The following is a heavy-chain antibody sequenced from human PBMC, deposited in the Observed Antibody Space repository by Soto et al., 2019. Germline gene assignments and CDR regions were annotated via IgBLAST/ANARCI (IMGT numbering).Heavy chain of an antibody. V-gene: IGHV3-30*03. D-gene: IGHD3-9*01. CDR2: ISHDGTNK. Sequence: GGSLRLSCEVSGFTFSAYGMHWVRQAPGKGLEWVAAISHDGTNKNYGDSVKGRFTISRDNSKKTLYLQMNSLRAGDTAVYYCARAAHYDILTGSYYYGMDVWGQGTTVTVSS. CDR3: ARAAHYDILTGSYYYGMDV. J-gene: IGHJ6*02. CDR1: GFTFSAYG.